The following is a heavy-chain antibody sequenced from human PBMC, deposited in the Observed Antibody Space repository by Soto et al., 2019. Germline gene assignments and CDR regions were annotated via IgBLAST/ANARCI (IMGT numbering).Heavy chain of an antibody. CDR2: IIPIFGTA. CDR1: GGTFSSYA. Sequence: SVKVSCKASGGTFSSYAISWVRQAPGQGLEWMGGIIPIFGTANYAQKFQGRVTISADKSTSTVYMELSSLRSEDTAVYYCARALYSNYNYYYYGMDVWGQGTTVTVSS. CDR3: ARALYSNYNYYYYGMDV. V-gene: IGHV1-69*06. J-gene: IGHJ6*02. D-gene: IGHD4-4*01.